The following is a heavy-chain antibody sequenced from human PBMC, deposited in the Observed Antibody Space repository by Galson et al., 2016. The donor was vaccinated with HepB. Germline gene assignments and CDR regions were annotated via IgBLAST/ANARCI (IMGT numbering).Heavy chain of an antibody. V-gene: IGHV1-2*02. D-gene: IGHD3-9*01. CDR1: GYTFTGHY. Sequence: SCKASGYTFTGHYIHWVRQASGQGLEWMGWINPNSSGTKFAVKFQGRVTVTRDTSTSIAYMELSRLRSDDTAVYFCARAGLRYFDWFSPYYFDYWGQGTLVTVSS. CDR2: INPNSSGT. CDR3: ARAGLRYFDWFSPYYFDY. J-gene: IGHJ4*02.